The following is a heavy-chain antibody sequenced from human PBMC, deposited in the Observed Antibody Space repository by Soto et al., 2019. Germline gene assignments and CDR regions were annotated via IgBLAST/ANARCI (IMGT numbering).Heavy chain of an antibody. J-gene: IGHJ4*02. CDR3: VRSRYGYGFEL. V-gene: IGHV3-7*01. D-gene: IGHD5-12*01. CDR2: IEKDGSDK. Sequence: GGSLRLSCAASEFIFGDYWMNWVRQVPGKGLEWVANIEKDGSDKYYEDSVKGRFTIYRDNAKNSLFLQMNRLRVEDTAVYYCVRSRYGYGFELWGQGALVTVSS. CDR1: EFIFGDYW.